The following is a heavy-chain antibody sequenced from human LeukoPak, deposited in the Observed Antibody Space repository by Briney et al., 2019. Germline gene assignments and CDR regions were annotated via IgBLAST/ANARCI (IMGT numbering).Heavy chain of an antibody. J-gene: IGHJ4*02. D-gene: IGHD6-13*01. V-gene: IGHV4-59*01. Sequence: PSETLSLTCTVSGGSISSYYWSWIRQPPGKGLEWIGYIYYSGSTNYNPSLKSRVTISVDTSKNQFSLKLSSVTAADTAVYYCARGEGYSSSLDYFDYWGQGTLVTVSS. CDR3: ARGEGYSSSLDYFDY. CDR2: IYYSGST. CDR1: GGSISSYY.